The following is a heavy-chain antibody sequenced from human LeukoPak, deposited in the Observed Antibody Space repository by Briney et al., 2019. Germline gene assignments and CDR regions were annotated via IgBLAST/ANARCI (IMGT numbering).Heavy chain of an antibody. Sequence: GESLKISCKASGYRFSNYWIGWVRHIPGKGLEWMGIIYPGDSDTRYSPSFQGQVTISADKSINTAYLQWSSLKASDTAMYYCARHGVIVRSDAFDIWGQGTMVTVSS. CDR3: ARHGVIVRSDAFDI. D-gene: IGHD2/OR15-2a*01. J-gene: IGHJ3*02. CDR2: IYPGDSDT. CDR1: GYRFSNYW. V-gene: IGHV5-51*01.